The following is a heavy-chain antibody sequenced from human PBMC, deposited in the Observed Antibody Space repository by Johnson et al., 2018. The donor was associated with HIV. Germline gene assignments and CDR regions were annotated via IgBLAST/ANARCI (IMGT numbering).Heavy chain of an antibody. CDR2: IWYDGSKT. J-gene: IGHJ3*02. Sequence: QVQLVESGGGVVQPGRSLRLSCAASGFTFSSYGMHWVRQAPGKGLDWVAFIWYDGSKTYYGDSVKGRFTISRDNSKNTLYLQMNSLRAEDTAVYYCATATASDAFDIWCQGTMVTVSS. CDR3: ATATASDAFDI. D-gene: IGHD1-1*01. V-gene: IGHV3-33*01. CDR1: GFTFSSYG.